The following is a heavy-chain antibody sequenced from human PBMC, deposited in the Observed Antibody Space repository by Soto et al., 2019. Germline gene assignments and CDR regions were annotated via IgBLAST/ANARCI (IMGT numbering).Heavy chain of an antibody. J-gene: IGHJ4*02. CDR3: PREDYYDSSTKPYYFDY. CDR1: GFTFSSYG. D-gene: IGHD3-22*01. CDR2: ISYDGSNK. Sequence: GGSLRLSCAASGFTFSSYGMHWVRQAPGKGLEWVAVISYDGSNKYYADSVKGRFTISRDNSKNTLYLQMNSLRAEDTAVYYCPREDYYDSSTKPYYFDYWGQGTLVTVSS. V-gene: IGHV3-30*03.